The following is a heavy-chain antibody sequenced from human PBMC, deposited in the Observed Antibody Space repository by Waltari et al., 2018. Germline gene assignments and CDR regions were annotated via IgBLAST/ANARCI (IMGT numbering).Heavy chain of an antibody. CDR3: ENYRVGRD. Sequence: QLQLQESGPGMVKPSETLSLTCTVSGGTISGSFWSWIRQPPGKGLEWIGYIYASGSTSGSTNYNPVLKSRVSISVDTSKNQFSLMLSSVTTADKAVYYCENYRVGRDWGQGTLVTVSS. J-gene: IGHJ4*02. D-gene: IGHD1-7*01. CDR2: IYASGSTSGST. V-gene: IGHV4-59*03. CDR1: GGTISGSF.